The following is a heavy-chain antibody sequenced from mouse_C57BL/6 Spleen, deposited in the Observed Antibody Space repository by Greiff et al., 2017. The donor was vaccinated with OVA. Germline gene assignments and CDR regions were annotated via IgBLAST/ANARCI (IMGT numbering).Heavy chain of an antibody. J-gene: IGHJ2*01. D-gene: IGHD4-1*01. CDR3: ARHEDRGANWDHYFDN. Sequence: VQLQQSGAELVKPGASVKLSCKASGYTFTEYTIHWVKQRSGQGLEWIGWFYPGSGSIKYNEKFKDKATLTADKSSSTVYMELSRLTSEDSAVYICARHEDRGANWDHYFDNWGQGATLTDSS. CDR1: GYTFTEYT. V-gene: IGHV1-62-2*01. CDR2: FYPGSGSI.